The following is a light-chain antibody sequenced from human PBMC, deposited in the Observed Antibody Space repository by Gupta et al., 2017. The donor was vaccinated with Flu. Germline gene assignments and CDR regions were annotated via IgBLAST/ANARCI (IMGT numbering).Light chain of an antibody. J-gene: IGKJ2*01. CDR3: QQDDSYPLT. V-gene: IGKV1-8*01. CDR2: AAS. CDR1: QGISSY. Sequence: PSSLSASTGDRVTITCRASQGISSYLAWYQQKPGKAPKLLIYAASTLQSGVPSRFSGSGSGTDFTLTISCLQSEDFATYYCQQDDSYPLTFGQGTKLEIK.